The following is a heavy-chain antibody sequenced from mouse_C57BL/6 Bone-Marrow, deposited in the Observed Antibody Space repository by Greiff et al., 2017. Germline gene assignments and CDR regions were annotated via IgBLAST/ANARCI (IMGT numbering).Heavy chain of an antibody. CDR3: ARSGPLGRSFDY. V-gene: IGHV1-55*01. CDR1: GYTFTGYW. J-gene: IGHJ2*01. D-gene: IGHD4-1*01. CDR2: IYPTSGRT. Sequence: VQLQQPGAELVKPGASVKMSCKASGYTFTGYWITWVKQRPGQGLEWIGDIYPTSGRTNYKEKFKSKAILTVDTASNTAYMHLSSLTSEDSAVFYCARSGPLGRSFDYWGRGTTLTVSS.